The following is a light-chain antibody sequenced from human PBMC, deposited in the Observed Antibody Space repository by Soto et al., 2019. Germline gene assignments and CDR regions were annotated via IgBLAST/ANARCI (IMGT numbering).Light chain of an antibody. J-gene: IGKJ1*01. V-gene: IGKV3-15*01. Sequence: EKVMTQSPSTLSVSPGDRATLSCRASQRVGIRLGWYQQRPGQAPRLIIYDASTMAAGIPARFSGSGSGTEFTLTISSLQSEDFAVYYCHQYDDWPTLTFGQGTKVEIK. CDR1: QRVGIR. CDR3: HQYDDWPTLT. CDR2: DAS.